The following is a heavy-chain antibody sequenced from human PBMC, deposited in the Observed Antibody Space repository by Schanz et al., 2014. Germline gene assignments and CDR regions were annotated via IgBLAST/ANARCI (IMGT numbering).Heavy chain of an antibody. CDR2: ISRDGTTS. D-gene: IGHD1-1*01. Sequence: QLQLVESGGGVVQPGRSLRLSCAASGFIFNDYYMNWIRQAPGKGLEWLSYISRDGTTSYYADSVKGRFTISRDNAKNSLYLQMNSLRDEDTAMYYCARRVPYSFGLDVWGQGATVTVSS. CDR1: GFIFNDYY. V-gene: IGHV3-11*01. CDR3: ARRVPYSFGLDV. J-gene: IGHJ6*02.